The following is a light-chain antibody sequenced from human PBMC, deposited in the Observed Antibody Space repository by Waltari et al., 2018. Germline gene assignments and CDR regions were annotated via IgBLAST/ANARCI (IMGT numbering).Light chain of an antibody. Sequence: DIQMTQSPSPLSASVGDRVTITFRASQSISSWLAWYQQKPGKAPKLLIYDVSSLESGVPSRFSGSGSGTEFTLTISSLQPDDFATYYCHQYNSYPWTFGQGTKVEIK. CDR3: HQYNSYPWT. CDR2: DVS. J-gene: IGKJ1*01. CDR1: QSISSW. V-gene: IGKV1-5*01.